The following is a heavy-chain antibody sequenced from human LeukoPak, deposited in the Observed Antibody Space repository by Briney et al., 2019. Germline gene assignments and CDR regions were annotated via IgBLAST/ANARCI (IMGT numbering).Heavy chain of an antibody. J-gene: IGHJ5*02. V-gene: IGHV4-59*12. CDR3: ARTENYIPEDWFDP. CDR1: GASISAYY. CDR2: IYYGGGT. D-gene: IGHD5-24*01. Sequence: SETLSLTCTVSGASISAYYWSWVRQPPGKGLEWIGYIYYGGGTNYNPSLKSRVTISVDTSKNQLSLKVTSVTAADTAVYYCARTENYIPEDWFDPWGQGTLVTVSS.